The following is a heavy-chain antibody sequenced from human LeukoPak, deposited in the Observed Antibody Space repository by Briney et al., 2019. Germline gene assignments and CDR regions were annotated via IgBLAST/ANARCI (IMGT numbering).Heavy chain of an antibody. V-gene: IGHV3-23*01. Sequence: PGGSLRLSCAASGFTFHDYAMSWVRQAPGKGLEWVSSIRGSGGNAYYADSVKGRFTISRGYSKNTLYLQMNSLRGEDTAVYYCAKGLSASGHFNAFDIWGQGTMVTVSS. D-gene: IGHD3-3*01. CDR3: AKGLSASGHFNAFDI. CDR1: GFTFHDYA. CDR2: IRGSGGNA. J-gene: IGHJ3*02.